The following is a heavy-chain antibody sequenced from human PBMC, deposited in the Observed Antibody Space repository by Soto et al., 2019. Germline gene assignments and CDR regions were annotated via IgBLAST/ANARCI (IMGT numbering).Heavy chain of an antibody. CDR1: GGSISSSSYY. CDR3: ARHGWSGPYYFDY. J-gene: IGHJ4*02. CDR2: IYYSGST. Sequence: QLQLQESGPGLVKPSETLSLTCTVSGGSISSSSYYWGWIRQPPGKGLEWIGSIYYSGSTYYNPSLKSRVTISVDTSKNQFSLKLSSVTAADTAVYYCARHGWSGPYYFDYWGQGTLVTVSS. V-gene: IGHV4-39*01. D-gene: IGHD3-10*01.